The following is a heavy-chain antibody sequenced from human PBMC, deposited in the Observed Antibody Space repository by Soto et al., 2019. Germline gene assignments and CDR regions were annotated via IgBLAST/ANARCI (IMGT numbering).Heavy chain of an antibody. V-gene: IGHV4-31*03. CDR3: ARRLDDTPETFFNWLDL. CDR1: GGSINTGGYY. D-gene: IGHD2-15*01. CDR2: IFYTGTA. J-gene: IGHJ5*02. Sequence: QVQLQESGPGLVKPSQTLSLTCTVSGGSINTGGYYWGWIRHLPGEGLEWIGHIFYTGTAYYNPSLRSRVTVSIDTSANQFSLHMYSVTAADTAMYYCARRLDDTPETFFNWLDLWGQGILFTVSS.